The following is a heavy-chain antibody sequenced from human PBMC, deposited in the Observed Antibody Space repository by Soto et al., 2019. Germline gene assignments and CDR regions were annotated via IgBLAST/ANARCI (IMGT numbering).Heavy chain of an antibody. CDR1: GFTFSNYG. J-gene: IGHJ4*02. D-gene: IGHD3-3*01. CDR2: MSGGADDA. Sequence: GGSLRLSCAASGFTFSNYGMSWVRQAPGKGLEWVSVMSGGADDAYYADSVKGRFTISRDNSKNTLYLQMNSLGAEDTAVYYCAKKVTIYAVDPADYWGQGTLVTVSS. CDR3: AKKVTIYAVDPADY. V-gene: IGHV3-23*01.